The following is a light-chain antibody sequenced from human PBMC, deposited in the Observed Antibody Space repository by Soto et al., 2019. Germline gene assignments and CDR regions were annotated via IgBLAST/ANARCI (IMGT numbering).Light chain of an antibody. CDR3: FSYAGSSSLV. CDR2: EVN. CDR1: SSDVGSYNL. V-gene: IGLV2-23*02. J-gene: IGLJ2*01. Sequence: QSALTQPASVSGSPRQSITISCTGTSSDVGSYNLVSWYQQHPGKAPKLMIYEVNKRPSGVSSRFSGSKSGNTASLTISGLPGEDEADYYCFSYAGSSSLVLGGGTKVTVL.